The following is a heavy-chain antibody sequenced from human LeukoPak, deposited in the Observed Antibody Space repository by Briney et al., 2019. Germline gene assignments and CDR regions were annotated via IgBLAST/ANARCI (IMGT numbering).Heavy chain of an antibody. CDR3: ARFMVREDYGMDV. D-gene: IGHD3-10*01. J-gene: IGHJ6*02. CDR2: INPNSGGT. V-gene: IGHV1-2*04. CDR1: GYTFTGYY. Sequence: ASVKVSCTASGYTFTGYYMHWVRQAPGQGLEWMGWINPNSGGTNYAQKLQGWVTMTRDTSISTAYMELSRLRSDDTAVYYCARFMVREDYGMDVWGQGTTVTVSS.